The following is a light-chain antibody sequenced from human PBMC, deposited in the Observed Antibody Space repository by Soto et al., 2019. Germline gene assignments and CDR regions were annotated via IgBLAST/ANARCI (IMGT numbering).Light chain of an antibody. V-gene: IGKV2-28*01. CDR2: LGS. CDR3: MQSRHTHPT. J-gene: IGKJ5*01. Sequence: DIVMTQSPLSLPVTPGEPASISCRSSQSLLHNNGYNYLDWYLQKPGQSPQLLIYLGSNRASGVPDRFSGSGSGTEFTLKISRVDAEDVGVYYCMQSRHTHPTCGQGTRMEIK. CDR1: QSLLHNNGYNY.